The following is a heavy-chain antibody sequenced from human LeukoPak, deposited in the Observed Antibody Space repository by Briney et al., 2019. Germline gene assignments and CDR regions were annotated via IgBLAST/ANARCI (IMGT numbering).Heavy chain of an antibody. Sequence: SENLSLTCTVSGGSISRSSHYWGWIRQPPGKGLEWIANIYYSGSTYYNPSLKSRVTISVDTSKNQFSLKLSSVTAADTAVYYCARTGAVAGKRDFDYWGQGTLVTVSS. CDR1: GGSISRSSHY. J-gene: IGHJ4*02. V-gene: IGHV4-39*07. CDR3: ARTGAVAGKRDFDY. D-gene: IGHD6-19*01. CDR2: IYYSGST.